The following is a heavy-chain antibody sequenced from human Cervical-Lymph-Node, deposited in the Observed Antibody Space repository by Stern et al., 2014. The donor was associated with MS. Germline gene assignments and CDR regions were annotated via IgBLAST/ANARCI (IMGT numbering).Heavy chain of an antibody. CDR3: AKDLCGGDCYFGFGGMDV. D-gene: IGHD2-21*02. CDR2: IYSDGST. CDR1: GFIVSSNY. J-gene: IGHJ6*02. Sequence: EVQLVESGGGVVQPGGSLRLSCAASGFIVSSNYMRWVRQAPGKGLEWVSVIYSDGSTYYADSVKGRFTIFRHNSENTVSLQMNSLRVEDSAVYYCAKDLCGGDCYFGFGGMDVWGQGTTVTVSS. V-gene: IGHV3-53*04.